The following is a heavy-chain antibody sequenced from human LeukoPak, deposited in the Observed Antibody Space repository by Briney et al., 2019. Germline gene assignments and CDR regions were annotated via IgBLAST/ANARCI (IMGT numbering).Heavy chain of an antibody. Sequence: GGSLRLSCAASGFPFRDYYMTWVRQAPGKGLEWVSIVFASGGSFHADSVKGRFTGFRDNSKNTVFLQMNNLRVEDTGVYYCARRHDYWGQGTLVTVSP. J-gene: IGHJ4*02. V-gene: IGHV3-53*01. CDR3: ARRHDY. CDR1: GFPFRDYY. CDR2: VFASGGS.